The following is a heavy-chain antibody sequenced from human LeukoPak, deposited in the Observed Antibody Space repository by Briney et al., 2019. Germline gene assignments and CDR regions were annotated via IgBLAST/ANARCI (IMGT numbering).Heavy chain of an antibody. D-gene: IGHD3-10*01. CDR1: GGTFSSYA. V-gene: IGHV1-69*13. J-gene: IGHJ4*02. Sequence: SVKVSCKASGGTFSSYAISWVRQAPGQGLEWMGGIIPIFGTANYAQKFQGRVTITADESTSTVYMELSSLRSEDTAVYYCARDSEVRRNLWHYWGQGTLVTVSS. CDR3: ARDSEVRRNLWHY. CDR2: IIPIFGTA.